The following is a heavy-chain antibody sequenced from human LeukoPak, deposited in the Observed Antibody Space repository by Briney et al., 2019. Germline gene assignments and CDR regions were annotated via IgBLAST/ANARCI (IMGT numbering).Heavy chain of an antibody. CDR1: GGSVSSGSYY. CDR2: IYYSGST. D-gene: IGHD6-13*01. V-gene: IGHV4-61*01. Sequence: PSETLSLTCTVSGGSVSSGSYYWSWIRQPPGKGLEWIGYIYYSGSTNYNPSLKSRVTISVDTSKNQFSLKLSSVTATDTAVYYCASGGSSSWYRWFDPWGQGTLVTVSS. J-gene: IGHJ5*02. CDR3: ASGGSSSWYRWFDP.